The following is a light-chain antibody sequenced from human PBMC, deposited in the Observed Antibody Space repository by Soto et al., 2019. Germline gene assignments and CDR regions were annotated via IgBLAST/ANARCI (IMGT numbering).Light chain of an antibody. CDR3: QKLKNWPSQT. Sequence: EIVMTQSPATLSVSPGERATLSCRASQSVSSNLAWYQQKPGQAPRLLIYGASTRATGIPARFSGSGSGTEFTRTISSLQSEDFEVYYCQKLKNWPSQTFGQGSRVEIK. CDR2: GAS. J-gene: IGKJ1*01. CDR1: QSVSSN. V-gene: IGKV3-15*01.